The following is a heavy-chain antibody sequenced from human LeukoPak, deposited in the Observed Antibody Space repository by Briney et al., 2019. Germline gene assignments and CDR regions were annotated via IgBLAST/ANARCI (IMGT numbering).Heavy chain of an antibody. CDR1: GGSVSSYY. Sequence: ETLSLTCAVSGGSVSSYYWSWMRQPPGKELEWIGDVYYSGSTNYNPALKSRVTISLDTSENQFSLKLSSVTAADTAVYYCAREANSPTARYWYFDLWGRGTQVTVSS. CDR3: AREANSPTARYWYFDL. D-gene: IGHD2-21*01. J-gene: IGHJ2*01. V-gene: IGHV4-59*02. CDR2: VYYSGST.